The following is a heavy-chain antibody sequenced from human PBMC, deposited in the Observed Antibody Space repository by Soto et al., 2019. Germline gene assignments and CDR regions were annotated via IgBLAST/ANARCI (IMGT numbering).Heavy chain of an antibody. D-gene: IGHD6-19*01. CDR1: GGSISSGGYS. V-gene: IGHV4-30-2*01. J-gene: IGHJ4*02. Sequence: QLQLQESGSGLVKPSQTLSLTCAVSGGSISSGGYSWSWIRQPPGKGLEWIGYIYHSGSPYYSPSITSGVTISVTRSNNQSSLNLSSVTAADTAVYYCASAGGLGAVAADYWGQGTLVTVSS. CDR2: IYHSGSP. CDR3: ASAGGLGAVAADY.